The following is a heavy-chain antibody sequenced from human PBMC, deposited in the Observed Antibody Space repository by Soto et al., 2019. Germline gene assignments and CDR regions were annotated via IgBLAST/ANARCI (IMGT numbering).Heavy chain of an antibody. D-gene: IGHD5-12*01. CDR3: ARSMEMATIRVSYYYYGMDV. Sequence: ASVQVSCKASGGTFRSYAISWLRQAPGQWLEWMGGIIPIFGTANYAQKFQGRVTITADKSTSTAYMELSSLRSEDTAVYYCARSMEMATIRVSYYYYGMDVWGQGTTVTVSS. V-gene: IGHV1-69*06. CDR1: GGTFRSYA. CDR2: IIPIFGTA. J-gene: IGHJ6*02.